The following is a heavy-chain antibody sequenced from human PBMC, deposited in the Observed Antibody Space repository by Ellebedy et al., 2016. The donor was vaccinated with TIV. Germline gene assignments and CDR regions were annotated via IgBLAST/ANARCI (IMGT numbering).Heavy chain of an antibody. J-gene: IGHJ6*02. CDR1: GFTFDNLA. CDR3: ASPKSSLNI. CDR2: ITGSGDRT. D-gene: IGHD2-15*01. Sequence: GESLKISCATSGFTFDNLAMRWFRQAPGKGLEWVSAITGSGDRTFYADPVKGRFTVSRDTSKNTLYLQMDSLRADDTAIYYCASPKSSLNIWGHGTTVTVSS. V-gene: IGHV3-23*01.